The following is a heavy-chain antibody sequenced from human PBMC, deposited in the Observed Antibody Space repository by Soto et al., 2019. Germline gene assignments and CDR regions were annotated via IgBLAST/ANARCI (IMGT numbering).Heavy chain of an antibody. J-gene: IGHJ5*02. CDR1: GGSISSGGYY. D-gene: IGHD3-10*01. CDR3: ARGSTTDYYGSGSYYSFADP. CDR2: IYYSGST. Sequence: PSETLSLTCTVSGGSISSGGYYWNWIRQHPGKGLEWIGYIYYSGSTYYNPSLKSRVTISVDTSKNQFSLKLSSVTAADTAVYYCARGSTTDYYGSGSYYSFADPWGQGTLVTVSS. V-gene: IGHV4-31*03.